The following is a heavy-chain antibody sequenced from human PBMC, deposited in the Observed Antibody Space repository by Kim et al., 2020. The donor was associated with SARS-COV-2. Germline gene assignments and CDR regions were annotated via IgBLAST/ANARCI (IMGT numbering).Heavy chain of an antibody. J-gene: IGHJ4*02. CDR1: GYTLTELS. D-gene: IGHD1-26*01. CDR2: FDPEDGET. V-gene: IGHV1-24*01. Sequence: ASVKVSCKVSGYTLTELSMHWVRQAPGKGLEWMGGFDPEDGETIYAQKFQGRVTMTEDTSTDTAYMELSSLRSEDTAVYYCATGGSYFAHKQEFDYWGQGTLVTVSS. CDR3: ATGGSYFAHKQEFDY.